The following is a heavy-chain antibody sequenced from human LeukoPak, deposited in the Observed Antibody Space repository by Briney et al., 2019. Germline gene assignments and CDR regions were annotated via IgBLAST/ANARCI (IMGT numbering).Heavy chain of an antibody. CDR3: ARTVPYSSWYINWFDP. Sequence: KPSETLSLTCTVSGNSISSGSNWAWIRHPPGRGLEWMGGIYHSGSTYYNPSLKSRVTISVDTSKNQFSLKLSSVTAADTAVYYCARTVPYSSWYINWFDPWGQGTLVTVSS. J-gene: IGHJ5*02. D-gene: IGHD6-13*01. V-gene: IGHV4-38-2*02. CDR2: IYHSGST. CDR1: GNSISSGSN.